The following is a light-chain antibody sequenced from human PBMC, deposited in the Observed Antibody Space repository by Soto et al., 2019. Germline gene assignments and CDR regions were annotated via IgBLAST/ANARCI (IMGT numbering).Light chain of an antibody. J-gene: IGKJ5*01. CDR1: QSVSSN. CDR2: GAS. Sequence: EIVMTQSPATLSVSPVERATLSCRASQSVSSNLAWYQQKPGQAPRLLIYGASSRPTGVPDRFVGRGSGTDFSLTINRLEPEDFAVYYCQQYGNSPITFGQGTRLEI. V-gene: IGKV3-20*01. CDR3: QQYGNSPIT.